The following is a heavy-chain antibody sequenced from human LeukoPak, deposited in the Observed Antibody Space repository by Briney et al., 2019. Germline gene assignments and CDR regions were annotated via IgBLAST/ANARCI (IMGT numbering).Heavy chain of an antibody. CDR3: ATSGATTVTTWGGSWFDP. CDR2: IYYTGVT. V-gene: IGHV4-59*03. Sequence: PSETLSLTCTVSGGSIRSYYWSWIRQPPGKGLEWIGYIYYTGVTNYSPSLKSRVTISADTSKNQFSLNPSSVTAADTAVYYCATSGATTVTTWGGSWFDPWGQGTLVTVSS. J-gene: IGHJ5*02. D-gene: IGHD4-17*01. CDR1: GGSIRSYY.